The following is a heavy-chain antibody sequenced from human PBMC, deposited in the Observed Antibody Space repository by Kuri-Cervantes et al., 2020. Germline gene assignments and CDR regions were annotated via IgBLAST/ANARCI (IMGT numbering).Heavy chain of an antibody. D-gene: IGHD6-13*01. CDR3: AREQQLVLYY. Sequence: GESLKISCAASGFNFDKYGMHWVRQAPGKGLEWVAVIWFDGSTKYYADSVKGRFTISRDNSKNSLYLQMNSLRDEDTAVYYCAREQQLVLYYWGQGTLVTVSS. V-gene: IGHV3-33*01. CDR2: IWFDGSTK. J-gene: IGHJ4*02. CDR1: GFNFDKYG.